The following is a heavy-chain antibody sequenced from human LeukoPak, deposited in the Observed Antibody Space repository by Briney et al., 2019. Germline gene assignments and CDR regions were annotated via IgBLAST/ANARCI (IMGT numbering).Heavy chain of an antibody. CDR2: IYSGGST. CDR1: GFTVSSNY. V-gene: IGHV3-66*01. D-gene: IGHD3-10*01. Sequence: PGGTLRLSCAASGFTVSSNYMSWVRQAPGKGLEWVSVIYSGGSTYYADSVKGRFTISRDNSKNTLYLQMNSLRAEDTAVYYCAKDSDYYGSGSYYARYYMDVWGKGTTVTISS. J-gene: IGHJ6*03. CDR3: AKDSDYYGSGSYYARYYMDV.